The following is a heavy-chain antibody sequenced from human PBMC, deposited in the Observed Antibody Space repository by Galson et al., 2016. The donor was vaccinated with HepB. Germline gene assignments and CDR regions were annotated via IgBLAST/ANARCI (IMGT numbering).Heavy chain of an antibody. CDR3: EGYSDPFDI. J-gene: IGHJ3*02. V-gene: IGHV3-53*01. D-gene: IGHD3-22*01. Sequence: SLRLSCAASGFSVSGKYTRWARQAPGKGLEWVSAIFSGDATYYRDSVKGRFTISRDTSKNTLYLQMNNLRAEDTAIYYCEGYSDPFDIWGQGTMVTVSS. CDR1: GFSVSGKY. CDR2: IFSGDAT.